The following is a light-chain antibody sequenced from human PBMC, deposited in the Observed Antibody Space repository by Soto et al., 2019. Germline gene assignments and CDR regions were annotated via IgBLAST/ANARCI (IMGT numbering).Light chain of an antibody. J-gene: IGLJ1*01. Sequence: QSVLTQPASVSGSLGQSITISCSGTSSDVGAYNYVSWYQQYPGKAPKLMIYHVTDRPSGVSNRFSDSKSGNTASLTISGLQAEDEADYYCCSYTTSNTFVFGPGTKVTVL. CDR3: CSYTTSNTFV. CDR2: HVT. V-gene: IGLV2-14*01. CDR1: SSDVGAYNY.